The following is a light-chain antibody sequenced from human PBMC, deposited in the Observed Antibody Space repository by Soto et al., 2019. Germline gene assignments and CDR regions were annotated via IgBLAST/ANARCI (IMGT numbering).Light chain of an antibody. CDR2: TSS. Sequence: DIQMTQSPSSLSASVGDRVIITCRASGRVSTYLNWFQHKSGRAPKLLIYTSSSVNSGVSSRFRGSGSGTDFTLTINDVQPEDSATYYCQQSYSSLVTFGAGTKVEIK. CDR1: GRVSTY. V-gene: IGKV1-39*01. J-gene: IGKJ4*01. CDR3: QQSYSSLVT.